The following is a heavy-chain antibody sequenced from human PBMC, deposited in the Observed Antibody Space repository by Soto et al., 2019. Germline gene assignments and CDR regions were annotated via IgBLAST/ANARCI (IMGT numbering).Heavy chain of an antibody. V-gene: IGHV4-30-4*08. CDR1: GGSISSGDYY. D-gene: IGHD3-10*01. CDR3: ARGDQRYGFLGFDP. Sequence: SESMSLTCTFAGGSISSGDYYWSWIRQPPGKGLEWIGYIYYSGSTYYNPTLKRRVTISVDTSKNQFTLKLSAVTAADRAVNYWARGDQRYGFLGFDPWGQETLFT. J-gene: IGHJ5*02. CDR2: IYYSGST.